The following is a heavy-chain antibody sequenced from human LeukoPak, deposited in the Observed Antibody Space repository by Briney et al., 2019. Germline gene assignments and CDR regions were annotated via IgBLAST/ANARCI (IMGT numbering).Heavy chain of an antibody. CDR2: IYHSGRT. V-gene: IGHV4-39*01. CDR3: ARRRYYDGSGYLE. D-gene: IGHD3-22*01. J-gene: IGHJ1*01. Sequence: ASETLSLTCSVSGDSVSRSDSYWDWIRQPPGKGLEWIGTIYHSGRTYYSPSLKSRVTMSVDPSSNQFSLNLRSVTAADTAVYYCARRRYYDGSGYLEWGQGTLLSVSS. CDR1: GDSVSRSDSY.